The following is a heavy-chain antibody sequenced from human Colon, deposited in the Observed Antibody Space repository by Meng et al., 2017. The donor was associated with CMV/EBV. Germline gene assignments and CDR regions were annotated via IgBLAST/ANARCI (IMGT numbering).Heavy chain of an antibody. V-gene: IGHV3-30*02. CDR3: AKPGYCSSTSCYKGVGLDY. D-gene: IGHD2-2*03. CDR2: IRYDGSNK. J-gene: IGHJ4*02. CDR1: GFTFSSYG. Sequence: GGSLRLSCAASGFTFSSYGMHWVRQAPGKGLEWVAFIRYDGSNKYYADSVKGRFTISRDNSKNTLYLKMNSLRAEDTAVYYCAKPGYCSSTSCYKGVGLDYWGQGTLVTVSS.